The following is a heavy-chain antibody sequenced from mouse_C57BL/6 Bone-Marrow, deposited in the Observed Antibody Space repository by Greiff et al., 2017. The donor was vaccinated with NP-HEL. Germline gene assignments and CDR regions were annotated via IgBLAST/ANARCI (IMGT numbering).Heavy chain of an antibody. Sequence: EVQLVESGGGLVQPGGSLKLSCAASGFTFSDYGMAWVRQAPRKGPEWVAFISNLAYSIYYADTVTGRFTISRENAKNTLYLERSSLRSEDTAMYYCARPPHYYGSSYYWYFDVWGTGTTVTVSS. J-gene: IGHJ1*03. CDR1: GFTFSDYG. D-gene: IGHD1-1*01. V-gene: IGHV5-15*01. CDR3: ARPPHYYGSSYYWYFDV. CDR2: ISNLAYSI.